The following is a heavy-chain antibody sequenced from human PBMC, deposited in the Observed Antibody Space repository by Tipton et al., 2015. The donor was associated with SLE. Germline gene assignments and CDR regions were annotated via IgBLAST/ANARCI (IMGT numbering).Heavy chain of an antibody. Sequence: SLRLSCVASGFTVSSNYMSWVRQAPGKGLEWVSVLYSGGSTYYADSVKGRFTISRDSAKNSVFLQMNSLRPEDTAVYYCARENRAHGGFDSWGQGTLVIVSS. CDR1: GFTVSSNY. V-gene: IGHV3-66*01. CDR2: LYSGGST. J-gene: IGHJ4*02. CDR3: ARENRAHGGFDS.